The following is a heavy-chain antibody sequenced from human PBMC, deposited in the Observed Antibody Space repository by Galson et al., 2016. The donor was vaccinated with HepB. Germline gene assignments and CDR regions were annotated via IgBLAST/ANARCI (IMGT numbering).Heavy chain of an antibody. CDR2: INPSGGST. CDR3: ARGHPIPMNIYYNGVDV. D-gene: IGHD1/OR15-1a*01. CDR1: GYSFTSYG. J-gene: IGHJ6*02. V-gene: IGHV1-46*01. Sequence: SVKVSCKASGYSFTSYGIAWVRQAPGQGLEWMGIINPSGGSTSYAQKFQGRVTLTRDTSTSTVYMEMSSLGSEDTAVYYCARGHPIPMNIYYNGVDVWGQGTSVTVSS.